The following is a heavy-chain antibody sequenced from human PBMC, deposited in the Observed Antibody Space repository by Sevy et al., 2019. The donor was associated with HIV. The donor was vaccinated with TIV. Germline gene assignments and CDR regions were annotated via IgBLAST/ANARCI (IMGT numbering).Heavy chain of an antibody. J-gene: IGHJ1*01. V-gene: IGHV3-30-3*01. CDR1: GFTFSNYA. Sequence: GGSLRLSCAASGFTFSNYAMHWVRQAPGKGLEWVTIISYDGNNKYYADSVKGRFTISRDNPKNTLYLQMNSLRAEDTAVYYCARDPSHPPGIAVAGSPPDHHWGQGTLVTVSS. D-gene: IGHD6-13*01. CDR2: ISYDGNNK. CDR3: ARDPSHPPGIAVAGSPPDHH.